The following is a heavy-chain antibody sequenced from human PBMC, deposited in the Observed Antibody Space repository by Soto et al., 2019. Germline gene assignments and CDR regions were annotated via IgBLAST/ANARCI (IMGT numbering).Heavy chain of an antibody. J-gene: IGHJ6*02. Sequence: GGSLRLSCTASGFTFGDYAMSWFRQAPGKGLEWVGFIRSKAYGGTTEYAASVKGRFTISRDDSKSIAYLQMNSLKTEDTAVYYCTRDGDYGDPHSYYYYGMDVWGQGTTVTVSS. D-gene: IGHD4-17*01. V-gene: IGHV3-49*03. CDR1: GFTFGDYA. CDR2: IRSKAYGGTT. CDR3: TRDGDYGDPHSYYYYGMDV.